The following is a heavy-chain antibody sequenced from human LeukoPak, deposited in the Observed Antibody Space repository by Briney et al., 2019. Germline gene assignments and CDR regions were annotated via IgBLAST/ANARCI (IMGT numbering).Heavy chain of an antibody. D-gene: IGHD3-22*01. CDR1: GFTFSDYY. CDR3: ARDLEYYYDSGQVRWFDP. CDR2: ISSSGSTI. J-gene: IGHJ5*02. V-gene: IGHV3-11*01. Sequence: PGGSLRLSCAASGFTFSDYYMSWICQAPGKGLEWVSYISSSGSTIYYSDSVKGRFTISRDNAKNSLYLQMNSLRAEDTAVYYCARDLEYYYDSGQVRWFDPWGQGTLVTVSS.